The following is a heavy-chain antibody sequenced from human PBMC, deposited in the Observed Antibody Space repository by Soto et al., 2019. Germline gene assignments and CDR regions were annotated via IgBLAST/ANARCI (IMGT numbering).Heavy chain of an antibody. V-gene: IGHV4-34*01. Sequence: QVQLQQSGAGLLKPSETLSLTCAVYGESFSGHIWTWIRQTPGKGLQWIGQINHSGSASYNPSLTRRVPITVHTSNSQFSLELSSVTAAGPPVYYCARGLFTASHHPGGLYYFDSWRQGSHLTVSS. CDR3: ARGLFTASHHPGGLYYFDS. CDR2: INHSGSA. CDR1: GESFSGHI. D-gene: IGHD3-10*01. J-gene: IGHJ4*02.